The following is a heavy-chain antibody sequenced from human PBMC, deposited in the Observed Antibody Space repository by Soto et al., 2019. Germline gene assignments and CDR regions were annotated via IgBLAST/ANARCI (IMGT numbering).Heavy chain of an antibody. D-gene: IGHD6-19*01. V-gene: IGHV1-3*01. Sequence: QVQLVQSGAEVKKPGASVRVSCKASGYTFIKYAMHWVRQAPGQRPEWMGWINADKGDTKNSQKFQGRVTFTRDTSATTAYMELNSLRSEDTAVYYCARGFRAVATTVYDAFDIWGQGTMVTVSS. CDR2: INADKGDT. J-gene: IGHJ3*02. CDR1: GYTFIKYA. CDR3: ARGFRAVATTVYDAFDI.